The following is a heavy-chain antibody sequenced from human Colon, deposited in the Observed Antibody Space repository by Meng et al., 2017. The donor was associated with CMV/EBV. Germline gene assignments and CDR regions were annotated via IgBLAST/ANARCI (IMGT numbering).Heavy chain of an antibody. D-gene: IGHD4-17*01. J-gene: IGHJ4*02. V-gene: IGHV4-39*07. Sequence: QVQLRESGPGLVKPSETLSLTCTVSGGSISSSTYYWGWIRQTPGKGLEWIGNIYYSGYTYYNPSLKSRLTISVDTSKNQFSLKLTSVTAADTAVYYCATDYGDYYFDRWGQGTLVTVSS. CDR3: ATDYGDYYFDR. CDR2: IYYSGYT. CDR1: GGSISSSTYY.